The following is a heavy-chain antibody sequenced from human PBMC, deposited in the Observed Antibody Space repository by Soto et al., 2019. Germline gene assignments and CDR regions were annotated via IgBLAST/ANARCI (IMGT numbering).Heavy chain of an antibody. J-gene: IGHJ5*02. CDR1: GGSISGYY. D-gene: IGHD3-16*01. CDR2: IYYGGTT. V-gene: IGHV4-59*08. Sequence: PSETLSLTCTVSGGSISGYYWSWLRQPPGKGLEWVGYIYYGGTTSYNPSLQSRVTISLETSKSQFSLRLTSVTAADTAVYYCARLGAYSQPLDPWGPGTLVTVSS. CDR3: ARLGAYSQPLDP.